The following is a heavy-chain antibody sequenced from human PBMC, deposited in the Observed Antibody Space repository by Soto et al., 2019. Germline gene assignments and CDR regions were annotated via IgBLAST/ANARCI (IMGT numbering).Heavy chain of an antibody. CDR3: AKDWGYYGSGSSYFDY. CDR2: ISYDGNNK. Sequence: GSLRLSYAASGFTFRNYGIHWVRQAPGKGLEWVAVISYDGNNKYYADSVKGRFTISRDNSKNTLYLQMNSLRAEDTAVYYCAKDWGYYGSGSSYFDYWGQGTLVTVSS. D-gene: IGHD3-10*01. J-gene: IGHJ4*02. CDR1: GFTFRNYG. V-gene: IGHV3-30*18.